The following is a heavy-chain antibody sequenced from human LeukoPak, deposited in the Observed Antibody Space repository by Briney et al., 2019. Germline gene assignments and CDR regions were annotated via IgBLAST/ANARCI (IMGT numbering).Heavy chain of an antibody. V-gene: IGHV1-2*02. J-gene: IGHJ4*02. D-gene: IGHD1-1*01. CDR3: ARGYMANWNDVAPDY. CDR1: GYMFTGYY. CDR2: INPNSGGT. Sequence: GASVKVSCKAPGYMFTGYYMHWVRQAPGQGLEWMGWINPNSGGTNYAQKFQGRVTMTRDTSITTAYMELSRLRSGDTAVYYCARGYMANWNDVAPDYWGQGTLVTVSS.